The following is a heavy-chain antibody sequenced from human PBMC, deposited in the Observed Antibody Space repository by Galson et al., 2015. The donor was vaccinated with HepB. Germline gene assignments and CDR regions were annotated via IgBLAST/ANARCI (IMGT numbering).Heavy chain of an antibody. Sequence: CAISGDSVASNGAVWNWIRQSPSRGLEWLGRTYFRSKWHSDYGISVKSRISINADTSQNQFSLHLSSVTPEDTAVYYCAYGSDVWGQGTTVIVSS. CDR2: TYFRSKWHS. J-gene: IGHJ6*02. CDR3: AYGSDV. V-gene: IGHV6-1*01. CDR1: GDSVASNGAV.